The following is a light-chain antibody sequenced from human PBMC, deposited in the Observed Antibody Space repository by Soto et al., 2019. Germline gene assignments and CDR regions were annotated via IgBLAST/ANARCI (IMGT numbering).Light chain of an antibody. CDR3: QQYSNWPQT. V-gene: IGKV3-15*01. CDR2: GAS. CDR1: QSVRTN. J-gene: IGKJ1*01. Sequence: ETVMTHYTATLSVCPGGGAILSCRASQSVRTNLAWYQHKPGQSPRLLIYGASNRATGVPARFSASGSGTGFTLTISSLQSEEFAVYYCQQYSNWPQTFGQGTKVDIK.